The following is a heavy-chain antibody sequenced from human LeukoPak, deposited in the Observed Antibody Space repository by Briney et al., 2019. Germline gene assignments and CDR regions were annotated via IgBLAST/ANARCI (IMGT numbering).Heavy chain of an antibody. CDR3: ARDDDSSGSSFDY. CDR2: ISYDGSNK. J-gene: IGHJ4*02. V-gene: IGHV3-30*01. Sequence: GGSLRLSCAAYGVTFSSYSMHWVRQPPGKGLEWVAVISYDGSNKYYADSVKGRFTISRDNSKNTLYLQMNSLRAEDTAVYYCARDDDSSGSSFDYWGQGTLVTVSS. D-gene: IGHD3-22*01. CDR1: GVTFSSYS.